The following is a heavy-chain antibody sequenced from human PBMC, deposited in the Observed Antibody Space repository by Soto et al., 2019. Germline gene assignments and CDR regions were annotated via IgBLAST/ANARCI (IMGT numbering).Heavy chain of an antibody. V-gene: IGHV6-1*01. J-gene: IGHJ6*02. CDR2: TYYRSKWYN. D-gene: IGHD2-15*01. CDR1: GDSVSSNSAA. Sequence: QVQLQRSGPGLVKPSQTLSLTCAISGDSVSSNSAAWNWIRQSPSRGLEWLGRTYYRSKWYNDYAVSVKSRITINPDTSKNQFSLQLNSVTPEDTAVYYCAREGCSGGSCYSEHYYYGMDVWGQGTTVTVSS. CDR3: AREGCSGGSCYSEHYYYGMDV.